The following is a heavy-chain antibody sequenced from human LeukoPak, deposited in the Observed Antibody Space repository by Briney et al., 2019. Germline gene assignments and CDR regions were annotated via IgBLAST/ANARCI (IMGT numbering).Heavy chain of an antibody. CDR3: VRHDSSSPDY. D-gene: IGHD6-13*01. CDR2: IYPGDSDT. V-gene: IGHV5-51*01. J-gene: IGHJ4*02. CDR1: GYTFVNYW. Sequence: GESLKFSCKGSGYTFVNYWIAWVGNVPGKGLQWLGIIYPGDSDTKYSPSFQGQVTFSVDKSISTAYLHWSSLKASDTAMYYCVRHDSSSPDYWGQGTLVTVSS.